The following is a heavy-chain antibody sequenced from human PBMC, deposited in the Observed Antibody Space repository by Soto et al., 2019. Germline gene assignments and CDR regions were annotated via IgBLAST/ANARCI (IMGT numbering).Heavy chain of an antibody. CDR3: AHSVPGITGTTGWFDP. CDR2: IYWNDDK. D-gene: IGHD1-7*01. V-gene: IGHV2-5*01. Sequence: GSGPTLVNPTQTLTLTCTFSGFSLSTSGVGVGWIRQPPGKALEWLALIYWNDDKRYSPSLKSRLTITKDTSKNQVVLTMTNMDPVDTATYYCAHSVPGITGTTGWFDPWGQGTLVTVSS. CDR1: GFSLSTSGVG. J-gene: IGHJ5*02.